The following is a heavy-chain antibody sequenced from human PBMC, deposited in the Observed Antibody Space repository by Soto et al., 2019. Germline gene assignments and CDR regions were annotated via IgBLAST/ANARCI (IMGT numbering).Heavy chain of an antibody. Sequence: TLSLTCTVSGGSVSSGSYYWSWIRQPPGKGLEWIGYIYYSGSTNYNPSLKSRVTISVDTSKNQFSLKLSSVTAADTAVYYCARAGQDCSGGSCLQFWFDPWGQGTLVTVSS. CDR2: IYYSGST. CDR3: ARAGQDCSGGSCLQFWFDP. CDR1: GGSVSSGSYY. D-gene: IGHD2-15*01. J-gene: IGHJ5*02. V-gene: IGHV4-61*01.